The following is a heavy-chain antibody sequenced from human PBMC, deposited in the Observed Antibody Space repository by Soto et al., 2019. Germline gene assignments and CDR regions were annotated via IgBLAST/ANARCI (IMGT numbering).Heavy chain of an antibody. D-gene: IGHD3-22*01. J-gene: IGHJ5*02. CDR1: GYTFTSYA. CDR3: ARADSSGYYQTPPDP. CDR2: ITAGNGNT. V-gene: IGHV1-3*01. Sequence: ASVKVSCKSYGYTFTSYAMHWVRHAPGQRLEWMGWITAGNGNTKYSQKFQGRVTITRDTSASTAYMELSSLRSEDTAVYYCARADSSGYYQTPPDPWGQGNLVTVSS.